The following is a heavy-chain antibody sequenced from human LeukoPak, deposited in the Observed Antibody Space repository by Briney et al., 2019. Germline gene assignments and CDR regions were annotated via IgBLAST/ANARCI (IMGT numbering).Heavy chain of an antibody. CDR3: ARDTGNHDY. V-gene: IGHV3-23*01. CDR2: ISGSGVTT. CDR1: GFTFSSYA. D-gene: IGHD2/OR15-2a*01. Sequence: PGGSLRLSCAASGFTFSSYAMSWVRQAPGKGLEWVSAISGSGVTTYYADSVKGRFTISRDNAKNSLYLQMNSLRAEDTAVYYCARDTGNHDYWGQGTLVTVSS. J-gene: IGHJ4*02.